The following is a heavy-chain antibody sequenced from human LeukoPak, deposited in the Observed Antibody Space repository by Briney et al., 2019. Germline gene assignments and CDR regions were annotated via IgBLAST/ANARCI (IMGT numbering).Heavy chain of an antibody. Sequence: PGRSLRLSCAASGFTFDDYAMHWVRQIPGEGLEWVARISWNSDTRAYADSVLGRFTISRDNARNSLYLQMDNLRTEDTAFYYCARNRHLGGVTWFYFDSWGQGTLVTVSS. CDR2: ISWNSDTR. J-gene: IGHJ4*02. CDR1: GFTFDDYA. CDR3: ARNRHLGGVTWFYFDS. V-gene: IGHV3-9*01. D-gene: IGHD3-9*01.